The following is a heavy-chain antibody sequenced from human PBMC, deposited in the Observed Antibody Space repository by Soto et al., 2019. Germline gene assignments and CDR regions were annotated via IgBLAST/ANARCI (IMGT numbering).Heavy chain of an antibody. V-gene: IGHV4-4*07. CDR1: GGSISSFF. D-gene: IGHD3-16*01. CDR3: ARLGTNGQTLDY. J-gene: IGHJ4*02. CDR2: IYTTGTT. Sequence: QVQLQESGPGLVKPSETLSLTCTVSGGSISSFFWTWIRQPAGKGLEWIGRIYTTGTTNYNPSLQSRVTMAVYTSKNQFSLKLSSVTAADTAVYYCARLGTNGQTLDYWGQGTLVTVSS.